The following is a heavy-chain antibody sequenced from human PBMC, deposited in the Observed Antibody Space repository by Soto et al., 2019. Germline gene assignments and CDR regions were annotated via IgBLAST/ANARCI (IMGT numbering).Heavy chain of an antibody. Sequence: GGSLRLSCAASGFTFSSYALSWVRQAPGKGLEWVSGISGSYDSTYYADSVKGRFTISRDNSKNTLYLLMDSLRAEDTAVYFCAKVTVRGSGSGYYYYGMDVWGQGTTVTVSS. CDR2: ISGSYDST. J-gene: IGHJ6*02. CDR3: AKVTVRGSGSGYYYYGMDV. V-gene: IGHV3-23*01. CDR1: GFTFSSYA. D-gene: IGHD3-10*01.